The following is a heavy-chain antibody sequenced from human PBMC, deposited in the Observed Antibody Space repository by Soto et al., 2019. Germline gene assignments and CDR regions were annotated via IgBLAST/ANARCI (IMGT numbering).Heavy chain of an antibody. CDR2: IFYSGST. D-gene: IGHD4-17*01. V-gene: IGHV4-59*01. J-gene: IGHJ4*02. CDR1: GGSISSYY. CDR3: ARDYGDYFDY. Sequence: PSETLSLTCTVSGGSISSYYWSWIRQPPGKGLEWIGYIFYSGSTNYNPSLKSRVTISVDTSKNQFSLKLSSVTAADTAVYYCARDYGDYFDYWGQGTLVTVSS.